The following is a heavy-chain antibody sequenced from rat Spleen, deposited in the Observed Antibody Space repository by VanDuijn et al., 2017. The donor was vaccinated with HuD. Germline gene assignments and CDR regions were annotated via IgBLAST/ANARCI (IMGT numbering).Heavy chain of an antibody. Sequence: EVQLVESDGGLVQPGRSLKLSCAASGFTFSSFPMAWVRQAPTRGLEWVATISTSGDNTYYRDSVKGRFTVSRDNAKSTLYLQMDSLRSEDTATYYCARHNSGYFDYWGQGVMVTVSS. CDR3: ARHNSGYFDY. CDR2: ISTSGDNT. J-gene: IGHJ2*01. V-gene: IGHV5-25*01. CDR1: GFTFSSFP. D-gene: IGHD4-3*01.